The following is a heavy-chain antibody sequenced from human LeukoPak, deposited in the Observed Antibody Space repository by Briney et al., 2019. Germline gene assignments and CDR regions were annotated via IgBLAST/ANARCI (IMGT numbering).Heavy chain of an antibody. Sequence: GESLKISCKGSGYSFTSYWIGWVRQMPGKGLEWMGIIYPGDSDTRYSPSFQGQVTISADKSISTAYLQWSSLKASDTAMYYCARQTYYDYVWGSYRPGSFDYWGQGTLVTVPS. J-gene: IGHJ4*02. CDR3: ARQTYYDYVWGSYRPGSFDY. V-gene: IGHV5-51*01. D-gene: IGHD3-16*02. CDR2: IYPGDSDT. CDR1: GYSFTSYW.